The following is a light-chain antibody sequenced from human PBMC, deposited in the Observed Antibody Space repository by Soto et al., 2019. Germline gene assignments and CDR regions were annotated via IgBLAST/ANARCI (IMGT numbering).Light chain of an antibody. J-gene: IGLJ3*02. CDR3: AVWDGSLSGWM. CDR2: RNN. V-gene: IGLV1-47*01. Sequence: QPVLTQPPSASGTPGQRVTISCSGTSSNIGRNYVYWYQQLPGAAPKLVIHRNNQRPSGVPDRFSGSKSGSSASLAISGLRSEDEADYYCAVWDGSLSGWMFGGGTKLTVL. CDR1: SSNIGRNY.